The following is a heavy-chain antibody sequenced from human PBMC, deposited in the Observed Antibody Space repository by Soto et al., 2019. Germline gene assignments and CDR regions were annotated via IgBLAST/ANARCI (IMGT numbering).Heavy chain of an antibody. V-gene: IGHV3-74*01. CDR3: ARSAYGDYFYYYYMDV. J-gene: IGHJ6*03. CDR1: GFTFSSYW. CDR2: INSDGSTT. D-gene: IGHD4-17*01. Sequence: EVQLVESGGGLVQPGGSQRLSCAASGFTFSSYWMHWVRQAPGKGLVWVSRINSDGSTTNYADSVKGRFTISRDIAKNTLYLQMNSLRAEDTAVYYCARSAYGDYFYYYYMDVWGKGTTATVSS.